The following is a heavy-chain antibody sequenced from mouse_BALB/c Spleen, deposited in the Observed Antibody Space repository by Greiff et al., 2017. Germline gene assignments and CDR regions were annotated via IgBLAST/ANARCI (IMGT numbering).Heavy chain of an antibody. J-gene: IGHJ2*01. CDR2: IRLKSNNYAT. CDR1: GFTFSNYW. CDR3: TREYGNYLYYFDY. Sequence: EVKLVESGGGLVQPGGSMKLSCVASGFTFSNYWMNWVRQSPEKGLEWVAEIRLKSNNYATHYAESVKGRFTISRDDSKSSVYLQMNNLRAEDTGIYYCTREYGNYLYYFDYWGQGTTLTVSS. D-gene: IGHD2-10*02. V-gene: IGHV6-6*02.